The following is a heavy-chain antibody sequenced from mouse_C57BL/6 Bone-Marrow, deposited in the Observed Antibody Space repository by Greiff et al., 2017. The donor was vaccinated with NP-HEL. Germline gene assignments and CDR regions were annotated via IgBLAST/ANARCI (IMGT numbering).Heavy chain of an antibody. CDR1: GFSFNTYA. Sequence: EAGGGLVQPKGSLKLSCAASGFSFNTYAMNWVRQAPGKGLEWVARIRSKSNNYATYYADSVKDRFTISRDDSESMLYLQMNNLKTEDTAMYYCVRGYPWFAYWGQGTLVTVSA. V-gene: IGHV10-1*01. CDR2: IRSKSNNYAT. CDR3: VRGYPWFAY. J-gene: IGHJ3*01. D-gene: IGHD2-2*01.